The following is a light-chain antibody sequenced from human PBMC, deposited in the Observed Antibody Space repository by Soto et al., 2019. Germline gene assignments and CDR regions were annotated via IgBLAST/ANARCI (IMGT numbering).Light chain of an antibody. CDR2: TTS. CDR3: QQANSFPIT. CDR1: QDITKW. Sequence: DIQVTQSPSSVSAFVGDTVTITCRASQDITKWLAWYQQIPGKAPNLLIYTTSILQSGVPSRFSGSGYGTDFVLTISNVQPEDSAIYYCQQANSFPITFGQGTRLDIK. J-gene: IGKJ5*01. V-gene: IGKV1-12*01.